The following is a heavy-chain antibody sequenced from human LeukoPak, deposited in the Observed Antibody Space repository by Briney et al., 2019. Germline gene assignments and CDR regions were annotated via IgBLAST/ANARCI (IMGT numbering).Heavy chain of an antibody. V-gene: IGHV3-30*02. CDR1: GFTFSSYS. D-gene: IGHD6-13*01. CDR2: IRYDGSNK. J-gene: IGHJ4*02. CDR3: AKRSYSSSWHADY. Sequence: GESLRLSCTASGFTFSSYSINWVRQAPGKGLEWVAFIRYDGSNKYYADSVKGRFTISRDNSKNTLYLQMNSLRAEDTAVYYCAKRSYSSSWHADYWGQGTLVTVSS.